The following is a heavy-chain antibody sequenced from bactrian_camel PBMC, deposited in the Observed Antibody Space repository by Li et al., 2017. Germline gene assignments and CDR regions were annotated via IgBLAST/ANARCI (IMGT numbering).Heavy chain of an antibody. Sequence: QLVESGGGLVQPGGSLKLSCTASGFPLRLSDMAWYRQAPGKGLEWVARIATGSGNTYYADSVKGRFTISQDNAKNTVYLQMNSLRPEDTAMYYCAAETSYYGRVHTSPRCEYNDWGKGTQVTVS. V-gene: IGHV3S40*01. CDR2: IATGSGNT. J-gene: IGHJ4*01. D-gene: IGHD2*01. CDR3: AAETSYYGRVHTSPRCEYND. CDR1: GFPLRLSD.